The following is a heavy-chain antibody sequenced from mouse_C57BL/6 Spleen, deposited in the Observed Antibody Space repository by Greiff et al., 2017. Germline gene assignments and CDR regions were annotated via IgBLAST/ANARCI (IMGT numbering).Heavy chain of an antibody. Sequence: EVKLVESGGDLVKPGGSLKLSCAASGFTFSSYGMSWVRQTPDKRLEWVATISSGGSYTYYPDSVKGRFTISRDNAKNTLYLQMSSLKSEDTAIYYCARQRVTTYAMDYWGQGTSVTVSS. CDR2: ISSGGSYT. J-gene: IGHJ4*01. CDR1: GFTFSSYG. V-gene: IGHV5-6*02. CDR3: ARQRVTTYAMDY. D-gene: IGHD2-2*01.